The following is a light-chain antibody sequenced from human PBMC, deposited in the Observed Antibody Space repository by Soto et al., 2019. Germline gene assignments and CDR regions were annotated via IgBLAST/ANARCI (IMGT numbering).Light chain of an antibody. Sequence: AIRMTQSPSSFSASTGDRVTITCRASQGISSYLAWYQQKPGKAPKLLIYAASTLQSGVPSRLSGSGSGTDFTLTIGCLQSEDFATYYCQQYYSYPYTFGQGTKLEIK. CDR1: QGISSY. V-gene: IGKV1-8*01. CDR2: AAS. CDR3: QQYYSYPYT. J-gene: IGKJ2*01.